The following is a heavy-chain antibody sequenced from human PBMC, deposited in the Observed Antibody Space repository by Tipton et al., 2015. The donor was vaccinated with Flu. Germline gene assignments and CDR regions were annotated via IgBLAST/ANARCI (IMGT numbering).Heavy chain of an antibody. V-gene: IGHV4-4*02. D-gene: IGHD6-13*01. CDR2: IYHSGST. Sequence: GLVKPSGTLSLTCAVSGGSISSSNWWSWVRQPPGKGLEWIGEIYHSGSTNYNPSLRSRVTISVDKSKNQFSLKLSSVTAADTAVYYCARISFSRAAGTSGYLSATIIAFDYWGQGTLVTVSS. CDR3: ARISFSRAAGTSGYLSATIIAFDY. J-gene: IGHJ4*02. CDR1: GGSISSSNW.